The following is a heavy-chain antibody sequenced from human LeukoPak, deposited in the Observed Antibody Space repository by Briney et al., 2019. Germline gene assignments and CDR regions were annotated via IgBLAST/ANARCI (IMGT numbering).Heavy chain of an antibody. CDR2: ISWNSGSI. J-gene: IGHJ4*02. Sequence: PGGSLRLSCAASGFTFSSYAMHWVRQAPGKGLEWVSGISWNSGSIGYADSVKGRFTISRDNAKNSLYLQMNSLRAEDTALYYCAKDLSSGWYGASPSDYWGQGTLVTVSS. CDR1: GFTFSSYA. D-gene: IGHD6-19*01. V-gene: IGHV3-9*01. CDR3: AKDLSSGWYGASPSDY.